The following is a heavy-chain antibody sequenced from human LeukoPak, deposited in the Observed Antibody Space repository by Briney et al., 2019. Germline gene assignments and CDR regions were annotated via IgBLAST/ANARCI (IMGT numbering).Heavy chain of an antibody. V-gene: IGHV3-23*05. CDR3: AREDRGIDV. J-gene: IGHJ3*01. D-gene: IGHD3-16*01. CDR1: GFTFSNYA. Sequence: GGSLRLSCAASGFTFSNYAMSWVRQAPGKGLESVSLLYSTDSGGRDYHADSVRGRFTVSRDISKNTMYLQMNNLRVEDTAVYYCAREDRGIDVWGQGTLVTVSS. CDR2: LYSTDSGGRD.